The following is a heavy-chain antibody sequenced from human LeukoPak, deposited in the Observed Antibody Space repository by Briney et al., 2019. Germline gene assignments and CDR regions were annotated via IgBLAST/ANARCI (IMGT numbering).Heavy chain of an antibody. D-gene: IGHD5-24*01. Sequence: PSETLSLTCTVSGGSISSSSYYWGWIRQPPGKGLEWFGSIYYSGITYYNPSLRSRVSISVDTSKNQFSLKLNSVTAADTAVYYCARLEGNGYNAFDFWGQGTLVTVSS. CDR2: IYYSGIT. J-gene: IGHJ4*02. V-gene: IGHV4-39*01. CDR3: ARLEGNGYNAFDF. CDR1: GGSISSSSYY.